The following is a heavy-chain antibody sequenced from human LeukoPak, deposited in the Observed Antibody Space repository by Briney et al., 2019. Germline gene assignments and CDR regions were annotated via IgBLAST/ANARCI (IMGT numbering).Heavy chain of an antibody. J-gene: IGHJ4*02. Sequence: GESLRLSCAASGFTFSSYAMNWVRQAPGKGLEWVSGISDRGGTTYYADSVEGRFTISRDNSKNTLYLQMNNLGAEDTAVYYCAKVTSGGSCYQSDYWGQGTLVTVSS. V-gene: IGHV3-23*01. CDR2: ISDRGGTT. CDR3: AKVTSGGSCYQSDY. CDR1: GFTFSSYA. D-gene: IGHD2-15*01.